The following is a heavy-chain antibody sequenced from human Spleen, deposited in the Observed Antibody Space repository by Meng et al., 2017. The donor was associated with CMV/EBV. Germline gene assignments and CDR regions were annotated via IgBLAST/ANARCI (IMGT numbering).Heavy chain of an antibody. Sequence: GGSRRLSCAASGFTFSSYWMSWVRQAPGKGLEWVANIKEDGSEKYYVDSVKGRSTISRDNAKNSLYLQMNRLRAEDTAVYYCARDMYKGFDYWGQGALVTVSS. J-gene: IGHJ4*02. D-gene: IGHD1-1*01. CDR2: IKEDGSEK. V-gene: IGHV3-7*01. CDR3: ARDMYKGFDY. CDR1: GFTFSSYW.